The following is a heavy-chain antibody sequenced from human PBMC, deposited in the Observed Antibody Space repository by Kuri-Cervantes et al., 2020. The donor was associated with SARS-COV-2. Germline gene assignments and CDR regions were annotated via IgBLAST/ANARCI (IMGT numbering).Heavy chain of an antibody. CDR2: INPNSGGT. Sequence: ASEKVSCKASGYTFTGYYMHWVRQAPGQGLEWMGWINPNSGGTNYAQKFQGRVTMTRDTSISTAYMELRSLRSDDTAVYYCARDVAPTILWFGEFPPSGDYWGQGTLVTVSS. CDR1: GYTFTGYY. J-gene: IGHJ4*02. CDR3: ARDVAPTILWFGEFPPSGDY. V-gene: IGHV1-2*02. D-gene: IGHD3-10*01.